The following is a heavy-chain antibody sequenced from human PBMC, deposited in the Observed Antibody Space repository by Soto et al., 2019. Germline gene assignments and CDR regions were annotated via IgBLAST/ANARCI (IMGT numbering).Heavy chain of an antibody. Sequence: WVAVSSNDGSHKYYADSVKGRFSISRDNSKNTLYLQMNSLRADDTAVYYCAKGHSTVAGTVDYWGQGTLVTVSS. CDR3: AKGHSTVAGTVDY. V-gene: IGHV3-30*18. D-gene: IGHD6-19*01. CDR2: SSNDGSHK. J-gene: IGHJ4*02.